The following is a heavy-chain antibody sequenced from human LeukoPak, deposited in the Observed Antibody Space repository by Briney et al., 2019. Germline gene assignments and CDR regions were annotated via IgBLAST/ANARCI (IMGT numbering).Heavy chain of an antibody. CDR2: INPNSGGT. J-gene: IGHJ5*02. CDR3: ARESPGEDIVVVPPAMGGNWFDP. D-gene: IGHD2-2*01. V-gene: IGHV1-2*02. CDR1: GYTFTGYY. Sequence: GASVKVSCKASGYTFTGYYMHWVRQAPGQGLEWMGWINPNSGGTNYAQKFQGRVTMTRDTSINTAYMELSRLTSDDTAVYYCARESPGEDIVVVPPAMGGNWFDPWGQGTLVTVSS.